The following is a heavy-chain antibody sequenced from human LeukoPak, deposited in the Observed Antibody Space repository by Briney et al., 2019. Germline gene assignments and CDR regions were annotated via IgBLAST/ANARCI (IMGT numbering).Heavy chain of an antibody. D-gene: IGHD6-13*01. J-gene: IGHJ4*02. CDR2: IYSGGSK. CDR3: AKIAAAYFDY. CDR1: GFSFSSNY. Sequence: GGSLRLSCVASGFSFSSNYMIWVRQAPGKGLEWVSVIYSGGSKYYADSVKGRFTISRDNSKNTLYLQMSSLKVEDTATYFCAKIAAAYFDYWGQGALVTVSS. V-gene: IGHV3-53*01.